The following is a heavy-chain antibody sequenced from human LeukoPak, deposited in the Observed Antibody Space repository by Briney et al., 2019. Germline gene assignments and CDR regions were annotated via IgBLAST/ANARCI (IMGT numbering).Heavy chain of an antibody. CDR1: GFTFNDYY. Sequence: GGSLRLSCAASGFTFNDYYMSWIRQAPGKGLVWVSRINEDGSTTNYADSVKGRSTIFRDNAKNTLYLQMNSLRAEDTAVYYCVRDLGGRSGHWGQGTLVTVSS. J-gene: IGHJ4*02. V-gene: IGHV3-74*01. CDR3: VRDLGGRSGH. D-gene: IGHD1-26*01. CDR2: INEDGSTT.